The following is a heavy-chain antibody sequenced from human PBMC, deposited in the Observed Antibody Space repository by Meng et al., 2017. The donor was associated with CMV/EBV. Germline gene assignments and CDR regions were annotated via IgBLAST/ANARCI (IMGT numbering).Heavy chain of an antibody. CDR3: ARGRRAARPYDY. CDR2: IYYSGTT. CDR1: GGSISSSSSY. Sequence: SQTLSLTCTVSGGSISSSSSYWGWIRQPPGKGLEWIGSIYYSGTTCYNPSLKSRVTISVDTSQNQLSLKLSSVTAADTAVYYCARGRRAARPYDYWGQGTLVTVSS. D-gene: IGHD6-6*01. J-gene: IGHJ4*02. V-gene: IGHV4-39*07.